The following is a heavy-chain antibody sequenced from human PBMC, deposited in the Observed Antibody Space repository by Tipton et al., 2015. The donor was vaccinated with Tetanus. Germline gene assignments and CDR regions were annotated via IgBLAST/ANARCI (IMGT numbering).Heavy chain of an antibody. J-gene: IGHJ4*02. V-gene: IGHV3-64*01. CDR1: GFTFSSYS. D-gene: IGHD3-22*01. Sequence: SLRLSCAASGFTFSSYSMHWVRQAPGKGLEYVSAINSDGHSTYYANSVRGRFTISRDNSKNTLYLQMGSLRAEDMAVYYCVRVGSGYDYWGQGTLVTVSS. CDR2: INSDGHST. CDR3: VRVGSGYDY.